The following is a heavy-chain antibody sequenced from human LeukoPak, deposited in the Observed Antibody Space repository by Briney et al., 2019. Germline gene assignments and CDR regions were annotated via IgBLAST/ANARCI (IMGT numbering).Heavy chain of an antibody. Sequence: PGGSLRLSCAASGFTFSSYSMNWVRQAPGKGLEWVSSISSSSSVIFYADSVKGRFTISRDNANNSLYLQMNSLRAEDTAVYYCARGGAGRTEDDVFDIWGQGTMVTVSS. D-gene: IGHD1-1*01. CDR2: ISSSSSVI. CDR3: ARGGAGRTEDDVFDI. CDR1: GFTFSSYS. V-gene: IGHV3-21*01. J-gene: IGHJ3*02.